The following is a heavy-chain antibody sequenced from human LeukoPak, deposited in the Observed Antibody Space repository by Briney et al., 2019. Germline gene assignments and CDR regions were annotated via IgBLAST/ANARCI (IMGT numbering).Heavy chain of an antibody. CDR1: GGTFSSYA. Sequence: ASVKVSCKASGGTFSSYAISWVRQAPGQGLEWMGWINPNSGGTNYAQKFQGRVTMTRDTSISTAYMELSRLRSDDTAVYYCARRTTWDYWGQGTLVTVSS. J-gene: IGHJ4*02. D-gene: IGHD4-17*01. CDR2: INPNSGGT. V-gene: IGHV1-2*02. CDR3: ARRTTWDY.